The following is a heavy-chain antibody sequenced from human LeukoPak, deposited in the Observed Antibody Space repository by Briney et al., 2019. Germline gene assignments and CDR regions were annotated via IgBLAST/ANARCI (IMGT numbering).Heavy chain of an antibody. V-gene: IGHV4-59*08. Sequence: PSETLSLTCTVSGGSISSHYWSWIRQPPGKGLEWIGYIYYTEGTNYNPSLKSRVTISVDTSKNQFSLKLNSVTAADTAVYYCARRRVGAISSYNWFDPWGQGTLVTVSS. D-gene: IGHD1-26*01. CDR3: ARRRVGAISSYNWFDP. CDR2: IYYTEGT. J-gene: IGHJ5*02. CDR1: GGSISSHY.